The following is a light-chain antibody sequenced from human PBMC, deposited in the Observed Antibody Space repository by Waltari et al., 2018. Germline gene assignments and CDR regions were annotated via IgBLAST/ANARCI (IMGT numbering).Light chain of an antibody. Sequence: IQLTQSPSSLSASAGDRVAITCRASQGIRSFLACYQKKPGKAPKLLIYAASTLQSEVPSRFSGSGSGTEFSLTISSLQPEDFATYYCQQFNSYPLTFGGGTKVEIK. CDR2: AAS. CDR3: QQFNSYPLT. V-gene: IGKV1-9*01. CDR1: QGIRSF. J-gene: IGKJ4*01.